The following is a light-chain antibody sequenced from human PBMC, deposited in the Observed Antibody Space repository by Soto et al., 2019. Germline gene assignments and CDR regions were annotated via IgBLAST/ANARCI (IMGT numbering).Light chain of an antibody. V-gene: IGLV2-14*01. Sequence: QSALTQPASVSGSPGQSITISCTGTSSDVGGYNYVSWYQQHPGKAPKLMIYDVNHRPSGVSNRFSGSKSGNTASLTVSGLQGENEADYYCSSYTSSSTLVVFGGGTKVTVL. CDR1: SSDVGGYNY. J-gene: IGLJ2*01. CDR2: DVN. CDR3: SSYTSSSTLVV.